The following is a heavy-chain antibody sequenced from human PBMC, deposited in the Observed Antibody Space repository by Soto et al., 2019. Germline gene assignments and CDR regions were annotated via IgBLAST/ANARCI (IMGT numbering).Heavy chain of an antibody. CDR1: GYTFTSYA. D-gene: IGHD1-1*01. CDR3: ARSWNRYYFDY. V-gene: IGHV1-3*01. CDR2: INAGNGNT. J-gene: IGHJ4*02. Sequence: GASVKVSCKASGYTFTSYAMHWVRQAPGQRLEWMGWINAGNGNTKYSQKFQGRVTITRDTSASTAYMELSSLGSEDTAVYYCARSWNRYYFDYWGQGTLVTVSS.